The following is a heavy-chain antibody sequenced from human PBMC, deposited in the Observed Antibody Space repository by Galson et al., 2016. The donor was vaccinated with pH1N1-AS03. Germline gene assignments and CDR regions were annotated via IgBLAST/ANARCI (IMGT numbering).Heavy chain of an antibody. V-gene: IGHV3-74*01. CDR3: AKEVGSSGWFDACDL. D-gene: IGHD6-19*01. J-gene: IGHJ3*01. CDR1: GFSFSTYW. Sequence: SLRLSCAASGFSFSTYWMYWVRQAPGKGLVWLARINGDATTTNYADSVRGRFTISRDNAKNTLHLQMNSLRVEDTANYFCAKEVGSSGWFDACDLWGQGTVGTVSS. CDR2: INGDATTT.